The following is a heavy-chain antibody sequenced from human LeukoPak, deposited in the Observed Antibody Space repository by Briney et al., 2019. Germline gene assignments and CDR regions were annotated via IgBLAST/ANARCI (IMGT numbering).Heavy chain of an antibody. J-gene: IGHJ3*02. Sequence: SETLSLTCSVSGGSISSSSYYWGWIRQPPGKGLEWIGSIYYTGSTYYNPSLKSRVTISVDTSKNQFSLKLSSVTAADTAVYYCASTKLGAFDIWGQGTMVTVSS. CDR2: IYYTGST. CDR3: ASTKLGAFDI. V-gene: IGHV4-39*07. CDR1: GGSISSSSYY. D-gene: IGHD7-27*01.